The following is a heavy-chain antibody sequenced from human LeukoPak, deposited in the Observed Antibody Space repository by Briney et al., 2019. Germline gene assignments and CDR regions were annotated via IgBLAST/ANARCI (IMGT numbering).Heavy chain of an antibody. D-gene: IGHD2-2*01. CDR2: IYYSGST. CDR1: GGSISSYY. J-gene: IGHJ4*02. V-gene: IGHV4-59*01. CDR3: ARRRCSSTSKCYFDY. Sequence: PSETLSLTCTVSGGSISSYYWSWIRQPPGKGLEWIGYIYYSGSTNYNPSLKNRVTISVDTSKNQFSLKLSSVTAADTAVYYCARRRCSSTSKCYFDYWGQGTLVTVSS.